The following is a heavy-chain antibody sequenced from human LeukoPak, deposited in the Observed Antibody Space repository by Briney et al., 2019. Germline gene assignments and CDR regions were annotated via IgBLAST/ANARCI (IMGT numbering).Heavy chain of an antibody. CDR2: IWFDGSSK. J-gene: IGHJ4*02. Sequence: GGSLRLSCAASGFTFSVHGMHWVRQAPGKGLEWVALIWFDGSSKYYADSVKGRFTISRDNSKNTLYLQMNSLRAEDTAVYYCLSGSWYFDYWGQGTLVTVSS. CDR1: GFTFSVHG. CDR3: LSGSWYFDY. D-gene: IGHD6-19*01. V-gene: IGHV3-33*01.